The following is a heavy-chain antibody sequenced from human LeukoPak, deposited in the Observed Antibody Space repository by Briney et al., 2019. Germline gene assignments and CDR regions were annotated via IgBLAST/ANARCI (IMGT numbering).Heavy chain of an antibody. Sequence: PGGSLRLSCAASGFTFSNAWMSWVRQAPGKGLEWVGRIKSKTDGGTTDYAAPVKGRFTISRDDSKNTLYLQMNSLKTEDTAVYYCTTDGVLLWFGELDYWGQGTLVTVSS. D-gene: IGHD3-10*01. CDR2: IKSKTDGGTT. CDR3: TTDGVLLWFGELDY. V-gene: IGHV3-15*01. CDR1: GFTFSNAW. J-gene: IGHJ4*02.